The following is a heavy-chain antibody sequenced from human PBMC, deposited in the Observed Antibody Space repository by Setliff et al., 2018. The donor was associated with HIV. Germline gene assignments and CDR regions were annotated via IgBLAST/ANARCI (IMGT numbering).Heavy chain of an antibody. V-gene: IGHV4-39*01. CDR2: IYYRGNT. CDR3: ARHYGAVKSVVTVVAKYFPH. CDR1: GGSISSRSYF. Sequence: SETLSLTCTVSGGSISSRSYFWGWIRQPPGKGLEWIGSIYYRGNTYYNPSLKSRVTISVDTSKNQFSLKLTSVTAADTAVYYCARHYGAVKSVVTVVAKYFPHWGQGTLVTVSS. J-gene: IGHJ1*01. D-gene: IGHD2-21*02.